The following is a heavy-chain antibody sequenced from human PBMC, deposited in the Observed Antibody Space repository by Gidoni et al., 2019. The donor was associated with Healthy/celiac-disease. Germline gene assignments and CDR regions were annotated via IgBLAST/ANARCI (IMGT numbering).Heavy chain of an antibody. V-gene: IGHV3-64*01. Sequence: EVQLVGSGGGLVQPGGSLRPPCAASGVPLRSYAMHWVRQAPGKGLEYVSAISSNGGSTYYANSVKGRFTISRDNSKNTLYLQMGSLRAEDMAVYYCARDRTVTTASYYYYYYGMDVWGQGTTVTVSS. CDR3: ARDRTVTTASYYYYYYGMDV. D-gene: IGHD4-17*01. CDR2: ISSNGGST. J-gene: IGHJ6*02. CDR1: GVPLRSYA.